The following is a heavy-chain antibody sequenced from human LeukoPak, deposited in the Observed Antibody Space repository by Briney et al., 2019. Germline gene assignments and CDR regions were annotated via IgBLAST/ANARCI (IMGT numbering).Heavy chain of an antibody. D-gene: IGHD3-22*01. Sequence: SETLSLTCTVSGGSISSYYWSWIRQPPGKGLEWIGYIYYSGSTNYNPSLKSRVTISVDTSKNQFSLKLSSETAADTAVYYCASYYYDSSGYYSPYWGQGTLVTVSS. CDR3: ASYYYDSSGYYSPY. CDR1: GGSISSYY. J-gene: IGHJ4*02. CDR2: IYYSGST. V-gene: IGHV4-59*01.